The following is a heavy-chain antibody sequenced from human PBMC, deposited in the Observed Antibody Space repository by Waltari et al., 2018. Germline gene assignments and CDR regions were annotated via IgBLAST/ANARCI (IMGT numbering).Heavy chain of an antibody. Sequence: EVQLLESGGGLVQPGGSLRLSCDASGLPFSRHAMDWVRQAPGKGLEWVSAISGSGGSTYYADSVKGRFTISRDNSKNTLYLQMNSLRAEDTAVYYCAKDIEGPFDYWGQGTLVTVSS. CDR3: AKDIEGPFDY. CDR2: ISGSGGST. V-gene: IGHV3-23*01. CDR1: GLPFSRHA. J-gene: IGHJ4*02.